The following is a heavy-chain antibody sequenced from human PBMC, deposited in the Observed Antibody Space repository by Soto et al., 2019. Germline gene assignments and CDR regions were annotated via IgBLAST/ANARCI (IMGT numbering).Heavy chain of an antibody. Sequence: QVQLQESGPGLVKPSQTLSLTCTVSGGSISSGDYYWSWIRQPPGKGLEWIGYIYYSGSTYYNPSLKSRVTISVDTSKNQFSLKLSSVTAADTAVYYCARVRLRYFDWLFLDPWGQGTLVTVSS. CDR2: IYYSGST. D-gene: IGHD3-9*01. J-gene: IGHJ5*02. CDR1: GGSISSGDYY. V-gene: IGHV4-30-4*01. CDR3: ARVRLRYFDWLFLDP.